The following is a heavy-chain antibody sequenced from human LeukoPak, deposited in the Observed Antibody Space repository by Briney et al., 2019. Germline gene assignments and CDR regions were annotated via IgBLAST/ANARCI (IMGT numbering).Heavy chain of an antibody. CDR1: GGSISSYY. J-gene: IGHJ5*02. V-gene: IGHV4-59*08. D-gene: IGHD5-24*01. CDR3: ARVEMATTGP. Sequence: SETLSLTCTVSGGSISSYYWSWIRQPPGKGLEWIGYIYYSGSTNYNPSLKSRVTISVDTSKNQFSLKLSSVTAAGTAVYYCARVEMATTGPWGQGTLVTVSS. CDR2: IYYSGST.